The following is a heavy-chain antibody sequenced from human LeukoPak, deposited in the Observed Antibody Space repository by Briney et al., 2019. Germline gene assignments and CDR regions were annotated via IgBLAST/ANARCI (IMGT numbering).Heavy chain of an antibody. V-gene: IGHV3-23*01. CDR1: GFTFRKYD. D-gene: IGHD3-16*01. Sequence: GGSLRLSCVASGFTFRKYDLCWVRQAPGKGPEWVSAIGGRGGSTYYADSLGGRFTISRDNSKDMVYLQMNSLKVEDTATYYCGKEGGAWGQGTKVTVSS. CDR3: GKEGGA. J-gene: IGHJ5*02. CDR2: IGGRGGST.